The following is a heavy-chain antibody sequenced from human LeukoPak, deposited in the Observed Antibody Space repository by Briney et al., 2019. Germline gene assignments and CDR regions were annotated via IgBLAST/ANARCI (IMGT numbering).Heavy chain of an antibody. CDR2: IYYSGST. V-gene: IGHV4-30-4*08. CDR3: ARGRVYDSTGYPPDY. D-gene: IGHD3-22*01. CDR1: GGSINSAGYF. J-gene: IGHJ4*02. Sequence: PSETLSLTCTVSGGSINSAGYFWTWIRQHPGKGLEWIGYIYYSGSTYYNPSLKSRLTISIDTSKNQFSLKLSSVTAADTAVYYCARGRVYDSTGYPPDYWGQGTLVTVSS.